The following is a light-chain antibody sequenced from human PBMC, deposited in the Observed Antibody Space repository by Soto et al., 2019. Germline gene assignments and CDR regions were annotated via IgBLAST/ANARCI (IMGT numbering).Light chain of an antibody. J-gene: IGLJ1*01. V-gene: IGLV2-23*01. CDR1: SSDVGSYNL. Sequence: QSALAQPASVSGSPGQSITISCTGTSSDVGSYNLVSWYQQHPGKATKLMIYEGSKRPSGVSNRFSGSKSGNTASLTISGLQAEDEADYYCCSYAGSSTPYVVGTGTKVTVL. CDR3: CSYAGSSTPYV. CDR2: EGS.